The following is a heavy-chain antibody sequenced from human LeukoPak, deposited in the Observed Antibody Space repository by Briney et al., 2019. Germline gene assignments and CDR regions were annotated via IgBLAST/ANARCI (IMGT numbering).Heavy chain of an antibody. Sequence: QPGGSLRLSCAASGFTFSSYAMHWVRQAPGKGLEWVAVISYDGSNKYYADSVKGRFTISRDNSKNTLYLQMNSLRAEDTAVYYCARDQLKRGVITMIVARGYYYMDVWGKGTTVTVSS. V-gene: IGHV3-30*04. J-gene: IGHJ6*03. CDR3: ARDQLKRGVITMIVARGYYYMDV. D-gene: IGHD3-22*01. CDR2: ISYDGSNK. CDR1: GFTFSSYA.